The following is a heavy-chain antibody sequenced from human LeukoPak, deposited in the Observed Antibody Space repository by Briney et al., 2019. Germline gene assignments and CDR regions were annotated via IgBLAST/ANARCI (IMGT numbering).Heavy chain of an antibody. CDR1: GFTFSSYW. CDR3: ARERSGWYGSAYFDY. CDR2: IKQDGSEK. D-gene: IGHD6-19*01. Sequence: GGSLRLSCAASGFTFSSYWMSWVRHAPGKGLEWVANIKQDGSEKYYVDSVKGRFTISRDNAKNSLYLQMNSLRAEDTAVYYCARERSGWYGSAYFDYWGQGTLVTVSS. J-gene: IGHJ4*02. V-gene: IGHV3-7*01.